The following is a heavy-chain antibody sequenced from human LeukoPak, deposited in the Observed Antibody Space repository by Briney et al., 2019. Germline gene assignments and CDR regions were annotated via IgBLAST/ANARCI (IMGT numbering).Heavy chain of an antibody. Sequence: QPGGSLRLSCAASGFTFSSYGMHWVRQAPGKGLEWVAVIWYAGSNKYHADSVKGRFTISRDNSKNTLYLQMNSLRAEDTAVYYCARDGGLYCSGASCYLYYYYYGMDVWGKGTTVTVSS. J-gene: IGHJ6*04. CDR3: ARDGGLYCSGASCYLYYYYYGMDV. V-gene: IGHV3-33*01. CDR2: IWYAGSNK. D-gene: IGHD2-15*01. CDR1: GFTFSSYG.